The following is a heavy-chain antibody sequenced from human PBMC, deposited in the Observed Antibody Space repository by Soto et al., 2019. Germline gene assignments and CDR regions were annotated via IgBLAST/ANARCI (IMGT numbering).Heavy chain of an antibody. CDR2: LHSGGDT. CDR3: ARDGPYYYASRMDV. J-gene: IGHJ6*02. D-gene: IGHD3-10*01. V-gene: IGHV3-53*04. CDR1: GIPVSSNY. Sequence: EVQLVESGGGLVQPGGSLRLSCVASGIPVSSNYMTWVRQAPGKGLEWVSVLHSGGDTYYANSVKGRFTISRHDSTNTLFLQMHSVTAEDTAVYYCARDGPYYYASRMDVWGQGTTVTVSS.